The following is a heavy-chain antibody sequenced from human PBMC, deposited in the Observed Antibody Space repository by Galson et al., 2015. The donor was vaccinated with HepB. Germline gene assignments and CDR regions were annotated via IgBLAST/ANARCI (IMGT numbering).Heavy chain of an antibody. CDR2: MSGNGGST. D-gene: IGHD6-6*01. V-gene: IGHV3-64D*09. CDR1: GFTFSDYT. Sequence: SLRLSCAASGFTFSDYTMYWVRQAPGKGLEYVSSMSGNGGSTAYADSMRGRFTISRDNSKNTLYLQMSSLRAEDTAVYYCAKMAYGSSSSFDYWGRGTLVTVSS. CDR3: AKMAYGSSSSFDY. J-gene: IGHJ4*02.